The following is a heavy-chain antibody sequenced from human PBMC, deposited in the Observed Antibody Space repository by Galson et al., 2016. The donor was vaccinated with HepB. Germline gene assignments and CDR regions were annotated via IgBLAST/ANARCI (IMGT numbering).Heavy chain of an antibody. D-gene: IGHD3-9*01. J-gene: IGHJ4*02. CDR1: GYSFTSYW. Sequence: QSGAEVKKPGESLKISCKGSGYSFTSYWIVWVRQMPGKGLEWMGIIHPSDSDTRDSPSFQGHVTISVDKSITTAYLQWSSLKASDTAMYYCATLHAQYKIFTGLELGTYYPDNGGQGTLVTV. V-gene: IGHV5-51*03. CDR2: IHPSDSDT. CDR3: ATLHAQYKIFTGLELGTYYPDN.